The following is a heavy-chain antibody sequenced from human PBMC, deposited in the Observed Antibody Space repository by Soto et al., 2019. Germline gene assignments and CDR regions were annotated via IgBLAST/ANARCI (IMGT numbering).Heavy chain of an antibody. V-gene: IGHV1-18*01. Sequence: QVQLVQSGAEVKKPGASVKVTCTASGYTFKSFGVSWVRQAPGQGLEWMGWISAYSGNTNYEQKFQARITLTTDTSTSTTYMQLRSLTSDDTAIYYCARDSWNYVLSNWFDPWGQGSLGSVS. J-gene: IGHJ5*02. CDR2: ISAYSGNT. D-gene: IGHD1-7*01. CDR1: GYTFKSFG. CDR3: ARDSWNYVLSNWFDP.